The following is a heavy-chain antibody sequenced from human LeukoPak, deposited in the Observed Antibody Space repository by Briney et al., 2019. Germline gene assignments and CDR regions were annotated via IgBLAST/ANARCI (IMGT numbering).Heavy chain of an antibody. CDR1: GFTFSSYA. D-gene: IGHD3-10*01. J-gene: IGHJ4*02. Sequence: GGSLRLSCAASGFTFSSYAMHWVRQAPGKGLEWVAVISYDGSNKYYADSVKGRFTISRDNSKNTLYLQMNSLRAEDTAVYYCAIPDVSYYASGSFDYWGQGTLVTVSS. CDR3: AIPDVSYYASGSFDY. V-gene: IGHV3-30*04. CDR2: ISYDGSNK.